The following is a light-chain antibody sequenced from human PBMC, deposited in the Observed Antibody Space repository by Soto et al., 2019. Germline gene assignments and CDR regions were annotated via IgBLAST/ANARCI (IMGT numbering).Light chain of an antibody. V-gene: IGKV1-33*01. CDR2: DAS. CDR1: QHISNY. CDR3: QQYDNLPLT. Sequence: DIQMTQSPSSLSASVGDRVTITCQASQHISNYLNWYQKKPGEAPVLLIYDASNLQTGVPSRFSGIGSGTYFTFTITSLQPEDIGTYYCQQYDNLPLTFGGGTKVEFK. J-gene: IGKJ4*01.